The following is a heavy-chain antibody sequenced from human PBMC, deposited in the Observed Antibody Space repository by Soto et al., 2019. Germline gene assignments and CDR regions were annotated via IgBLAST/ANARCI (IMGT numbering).Heavy chain of an antibody. Sequence: SVKVSCKASGGTFSSYAISWVRQAPGQGLEWMGGIIPIFGTANYAQKFQGRVTLTADKSTSTAYMELSSLRSEDTAVYYCARVEYSGSDLVYYYYGMDVWGQGTTVTVSS. V-gene: IGHV1-69*06. J-gene: IGHJ6*02. CDR3: ARVEYSGSDLVYYYYGMDV. D-gene: IGHD5-12*01. CDR2: IIPIFGTA. CDR1: GGTFSSYA.